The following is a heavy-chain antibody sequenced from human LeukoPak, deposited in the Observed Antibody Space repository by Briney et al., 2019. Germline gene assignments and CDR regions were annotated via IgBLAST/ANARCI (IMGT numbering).Heavy chain of an antibody. CDR1: GGSISNSNSY. CDR2: IYYSGST. J-gene: IGHJ3*01. CDR3: ARSLYYYGSDSFDL. Sequence: PSETLSLTCTVSGGSISNSNSYWGWIRQSPGKGLEWIANIYYSGSTYYNPSLKSRVTISVDTSKIQFSLQLSSVTAADTAVYYCARSLYYYGSDSFDLWGQGTMVSVSS. D-gene: IGHD3-10*01. V-gene: IGHV4-39*07.